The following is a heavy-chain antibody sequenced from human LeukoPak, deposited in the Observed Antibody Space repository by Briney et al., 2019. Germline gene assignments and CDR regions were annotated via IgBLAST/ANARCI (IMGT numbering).Heavy chain of an antibody. V-gene: IGHV4-39*07. J-gene: IGHJ4*02. CDR1: GGSISSGSYY. CDR2: IYYSGST. Sequence: SETLSLTCTVSGGSISSGSYYWGWIRQPPGKGLEWIGSIYYSGSTYYNPSLKSRVIISADTSKNQFSLKLNSVTAADTAVYYCARTGDYFDYWGQGTLVTVSS. D-gene: IGHD3-10*01. CDR3: ARTGDYFDY.